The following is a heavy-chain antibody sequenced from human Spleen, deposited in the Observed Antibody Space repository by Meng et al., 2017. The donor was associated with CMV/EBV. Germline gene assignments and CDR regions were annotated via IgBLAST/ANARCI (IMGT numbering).Heavy chain of an antibody. V-gene: IGHV1-18*01. Sequence: ASVKVSCKASGYTFTSFGISWVRQAPGQGLEWMGWISASNGNPNYAQNLQGRVSMTTDTSTSTAYMELSSLRSEDTAVYYCASVGFCSGTTCYTGDYSSRRHFEHWGQGTLVTVSS. J-gene: IGHJ4*02. CDR2: ISASNGNP. CDR1: GYTFTSFG. D-gene: IGHD2-2*02. CDR3: ASVGFCSGTTCYTGDYSSRRHFEH.